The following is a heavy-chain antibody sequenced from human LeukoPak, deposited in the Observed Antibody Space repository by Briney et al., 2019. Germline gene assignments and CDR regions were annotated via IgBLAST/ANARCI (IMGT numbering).Heavy chain of an antibody. D-gene: IGHD3-22*01. CDR1: GGFISRYY. V-gene: IGHV4-59*08. J-gene: IGHJ4*02. CDR2: IYYNGNT. CDR3: ARLGYDSSGYYHDY. Sequence: SETLSLTCTVSGGFISRYYWSWIRQPPGKGLEWIGYIYYNGNTYYNPSLKSRVTISVDTSKNQFSLKLSSVTAADTAVYYCARLGYDSSGYYHDYWGQGTLVTVSS.